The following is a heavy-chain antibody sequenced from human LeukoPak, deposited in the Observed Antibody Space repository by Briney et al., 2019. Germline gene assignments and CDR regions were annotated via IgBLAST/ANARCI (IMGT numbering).Heavy chain of an antibody. CDR3: VKGVGPRAPNGRVFGY. CDR2: ITNDSDDT. CDR1: GFTFSNYA. D-gene: IGHD1-26*01. Sequence: PGGSLRLSCAASGFTFSNYAMTWVRQAPGKGLDWVSIITNDSDDTKYADSVRGRFTISRDNSKNTLFLQMNTLRVDDTAVYYCVKGVGPRAPNGRVFGYWGQGALVTVSS. J-gene: IGHJ4*02. V-gene: IGHV3-23*01.